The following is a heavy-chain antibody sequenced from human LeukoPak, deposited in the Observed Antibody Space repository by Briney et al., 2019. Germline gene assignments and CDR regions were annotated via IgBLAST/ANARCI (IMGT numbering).Heavy chain of an antibody. V-gene: IGHV3-11*06. CDR2: ISTSSTYA. D-gene: IGHD1-26*01. J-gene: IGHJ5*02. Sequence: GGSLRLSCAASGFTFSDYYMSWIRQAPGQGLEWVSCISTSSTYAYYADSVKGRFTISRDNAKNSLYLQMSSLRVEDTAVYYCAGDMVGATGAFDPWGQGTLVTVSS. CDR1: GFTFSDYY. CDR3: AGDMVGATGAFDP.